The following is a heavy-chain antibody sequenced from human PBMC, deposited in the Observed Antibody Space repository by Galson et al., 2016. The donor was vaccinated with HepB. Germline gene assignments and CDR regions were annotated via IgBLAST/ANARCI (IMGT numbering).Heavy chain of an antibody. D-gene: IGHD1-26*01. CDR2: IVPIFGTA. Sequence: SVKVSCKASGGPFSRFTISWVRQAPGQGLEWMGGIVPIFGTATYAQRFQGRVTITADESTNTAYMEPRSLTSDDPAVYFCARGGVGATPDYWGQGTLVTVSS. CDR3: ARGGVGATPDY. J-gene: IGHJ4*02. V-gene: IGHV1-69*13. CDR1: GGPFSRFT.